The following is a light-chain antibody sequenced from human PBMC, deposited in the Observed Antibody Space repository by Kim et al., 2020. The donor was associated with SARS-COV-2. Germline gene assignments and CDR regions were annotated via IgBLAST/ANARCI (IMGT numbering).Light chain of an antibody. Sequence: IQLTQSPSSLSASVGDRVTITCRASQGMSSYLAWYQQKPGAAPKLLIYGASNLESGVLSRFSGSGSGTDFTLTINGLQPEDFATYYCQQYKSFGGGTKVEI. CDR3: QQYKS. V-gene: IGKV1-9*01. CDR1: QGMSSY. CDR2: GAS. J-gene: IGKJ4*01.